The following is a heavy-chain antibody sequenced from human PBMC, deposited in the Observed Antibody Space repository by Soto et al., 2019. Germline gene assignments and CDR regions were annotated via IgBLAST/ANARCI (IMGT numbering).Heavy chain of an antibody. CDR3: SDWRAGGPVNLDH. V-gene: IGHV3-23*05. D-gene: IGHD2-15*01. CDR2: IDVLNGA. J-gene: IGHJ4*02. CDR1: GLSLTQYA. Sequence: GGSLRLSCALSGLSLTQYAIAWVRQAPGKGLECISTIDVLNGAWYSDSVRGRLAISRDVSRNTVYLQMGSLRVEDTAIYFCSDWRAGGPVNLDHWGPGTVVTVSS.